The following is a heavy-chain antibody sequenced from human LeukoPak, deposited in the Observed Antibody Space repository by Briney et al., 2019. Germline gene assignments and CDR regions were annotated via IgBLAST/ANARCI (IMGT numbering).Heavy chain of an antibody. CDR3: ASILEGEFSD. CDR2: ISSSSSTI. D-gene: IGHD3-16*02. CDR1: GFTFSSYS. V-gene: IGHV3-48*01. Sequence: GGSLRLSCAASGFTFSSYSMNWVRQAPGKGLEWVSYISSSSSTIYYADSVKGRFTISRDNAKNSLYLQMNSLRAEDTAVYYCASILEGEFSDWGQGTLVTVSS. J-gene: IGHJ4*02.